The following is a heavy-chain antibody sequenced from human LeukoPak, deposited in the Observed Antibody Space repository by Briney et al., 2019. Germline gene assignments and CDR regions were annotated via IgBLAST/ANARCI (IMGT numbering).Heavy chain of an antibody. CDR2: ISRDSGIK. CDR1: GFIIIGDS. V-gene: IGHV3-48*01. J-gene: IGHJ4*02. Sequence: PGGSLRLSCAASGFIIIGDSMNWGRQAPGKGLEGIAYISRDSGIKYYADSVRGRFTISRDNAKSSLYLQMHSLRAEDTAVYYCVRDNPRCCGVVPANIDDYWGQGTLVTVSS. CDR3: VRDNPRCCGVVPANIDDY. D-gene: IGHD2-15*01.